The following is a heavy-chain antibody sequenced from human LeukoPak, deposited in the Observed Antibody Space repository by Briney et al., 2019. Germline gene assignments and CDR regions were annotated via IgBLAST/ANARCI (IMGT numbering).Heavy chain of an antibody. CDR2: ISSGSTTI. Sequence: PGGSLRLSCAASGFTFSSYRMNWVRQAPGKGLEWVSYISSGSTTIYYADSVKGRFTISRDNAKNSLYLQMSSLRAEDTAVYYCASFYDSTGRDYWGQGTLVTVSS. J-gene: IGHJ4*02. V-gene: IGHV3-48*04. CDR1: GFTFSSYR. D-gene: IGHD3-22*01. CDR3: ASFYDSTGRDY.